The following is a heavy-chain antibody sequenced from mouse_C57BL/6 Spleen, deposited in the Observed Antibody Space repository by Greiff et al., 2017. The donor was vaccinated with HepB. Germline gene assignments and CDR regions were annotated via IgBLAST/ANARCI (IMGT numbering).Heavy chain of an antibody. D-gene: IGHD2-4*01. CDR2: INPYNGDT. Sequence: EVKLMESGPELVKPGDSVKISCKASGYSFTGYFMNWVMQSHGKSLEWIGRINPYNGDTFYNQKFKGKATLTVDKSSSTAHMELRSLTSEDSAVYYCARDYDYDGYYFDYWGQGTTLTVSS. J-gene: IGHJ2*01. CDR1: GYSFTGYF. CDR3: ARDYDYDGYYFDY. V-gene: IGHV1-20*01.